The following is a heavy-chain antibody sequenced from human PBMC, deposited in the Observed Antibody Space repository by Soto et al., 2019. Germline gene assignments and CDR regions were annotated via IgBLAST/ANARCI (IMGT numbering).Heavy chain of an antibody. CDR1: GYTFTSYG. D-gene: IGHD3-22*01. CDR2: ISAYNGNT. Sequence: ASVKVSCKASGYTFTSYGISWVRQAPGQGLEWMGWISAYNGNTNYAQKLQGRVTMTTDTSTSTAYMELRSLRSDDTAVYYCARLYYYDSSGYYETAYYFDYWGQGTLVTVSS. V-gene: IGHV1-18*01. CDR3: ARLYYYDSSGYYETAYYFDY. J-gene: IGHJ4*02.